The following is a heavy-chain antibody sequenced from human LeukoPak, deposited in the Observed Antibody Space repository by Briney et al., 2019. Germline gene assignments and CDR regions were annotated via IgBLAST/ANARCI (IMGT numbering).Heavy chain of an antibody. V-gene: IGHV4-59*01. CDR3: ARGGYYGSGNDFRFDP. Sequence: SETLSLTCTVSGGSISSYYWSWIRQPPGKGLEWIGYIYYSGSTNYNPSLKSRVTISVDTSKSQFPLKLSSVTAADTAIYYCARGGYYGSGNDFRFDPWGQGTLVTVSS. CDR2: IYYSGST. J-gene: IGHJ5*02. D-gene: IGHD3-10*01. CDR1: GGSISSYY.